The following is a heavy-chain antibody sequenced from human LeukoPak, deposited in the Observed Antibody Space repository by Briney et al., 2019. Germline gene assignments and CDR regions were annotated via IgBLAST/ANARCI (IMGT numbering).Heavy chain of an antibody. CDR1: GGSISSYY. Sequence: PSETLSLTCTVSGGSISSYYWSWIRQPPGKGLEWIGYIYYSGSTNYNPSLKSRVTISVDTSKNQFSLKLSSVTAADTAVYYCARQGSGGRAFDYWGQGTLVTVSS. J-gene: IGHJ4*02. CDR3: ARQGSGGRAFDY. D-gene: IGHD3-3*01. CDR2: IYYSGST. V-gene: IGHV4-59*08.